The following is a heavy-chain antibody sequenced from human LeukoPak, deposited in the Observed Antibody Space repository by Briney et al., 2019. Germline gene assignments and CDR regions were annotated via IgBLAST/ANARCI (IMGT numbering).Heavy chain of an antibody. D-gene: IGHD3-16*01. CDR3: ARGPKRGRRGNWFDP. CDR2: MNPNSGNT. CDR1: GYTFTSYD. J-gene: IGHJ5*02. Sequence: GASVKVSCXASGYTFTSYDINWVRQATGQGLAWMGWMNPNSGNTGYAQKFQGRVTMTRNTSISTAYMELSSLRSEDTGVYYCARGPKRGRRGNWFDPWGQGTLVTVSS. V-gene: IGHV1-8*01.